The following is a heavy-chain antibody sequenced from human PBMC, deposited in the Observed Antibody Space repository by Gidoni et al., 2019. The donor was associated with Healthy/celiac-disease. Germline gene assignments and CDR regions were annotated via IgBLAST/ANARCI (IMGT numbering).Heavy chain of an antibody. CDR2: ISSSGSTI. CDR3: ARAPGQTTEAWFDP. Sequence: VQLFASGGGLVKPGWSLRLSCAASGFTFSDYYMSWIRQAPGKGLEWVSYISSSGSTIYYADSVKGRFTISRDNAKNSLYLQMNSLRAEDTAVYYCARAPGQTTEAWFDPWGQGTLVTVSS. J-gene: IGHJ5*02. CDR1: GFTFSDYY. D-gene: IGHD4-17*01. V-gene: IGHV3-11*01.